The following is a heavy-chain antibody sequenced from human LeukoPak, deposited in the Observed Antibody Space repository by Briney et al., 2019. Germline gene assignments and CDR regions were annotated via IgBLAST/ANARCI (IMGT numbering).Heavy chain of an antibody. V-gene: IGHV4-59*01. CDR2: IYYSGST. CDR3: ARLTTIVVVPAAHDAFDI. D-gene: IGHD2-2*01. J-gene: IGHJ3*02. Sequence: SETLSLTCTVSGGSISSYYWSWIRQPPGKGLEWIGYIYYSGSTNYNLSLKSRVTISVDTSKNQFSLKLSSVTAADTAVYYCARLTTIVVVPAAHDAFDIWGQGTMVTVSS. CDR1: GGSISSYY.